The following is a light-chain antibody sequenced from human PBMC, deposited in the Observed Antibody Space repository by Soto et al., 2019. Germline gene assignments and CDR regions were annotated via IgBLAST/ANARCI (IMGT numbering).Light chain of an antibody. CDR3: QQYNNWPPIT. J-gene: IGKJ5*01. CDR2: SVS. CDR1: QSVSGK. V-gene: IGKV3D-15*01. Sequence: ETVMTQSPATPSVSPGERATLSCRASQSVSGKLAWYQHKTGQAPRLLIHSVSTRATGIPARFSASGSETEFTLTISSLQSEDFAVYYCQQYNNWPPITFGQGTRLEMK.